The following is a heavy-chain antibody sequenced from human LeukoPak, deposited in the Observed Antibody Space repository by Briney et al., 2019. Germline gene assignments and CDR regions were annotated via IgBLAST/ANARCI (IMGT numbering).Heavy chain of an antibody. CDR2: IYPGDSDT. CDR1: GYSVTSYW. J-gene: IGHJ3*02. V-gene: IGHV5-51*01. CDR3: ARLRRMVVTSSAPADAFDI. Sequence: GETLKISCTGSGYSVTSYWIGWVRQMPGKGLEWMGIIYPGDSDTRYSPSFRGQVTISADKSISTAYLQWSSLKASDTAMYYCARLRRMVVTSSAPADAFDIWGQGTMVTVSS. D-gene: IGHD4-23*01.